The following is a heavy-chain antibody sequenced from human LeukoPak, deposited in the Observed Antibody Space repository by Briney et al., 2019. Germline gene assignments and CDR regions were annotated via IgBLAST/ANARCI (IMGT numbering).Heavy chain of an antibody. CDR3: AKVAEVGATGYYYYMDV. CDR2: IYSGGST. CDR1: GFTVSSNY. V-gene: IGHV3-66*01. J-gene: IGHJ6*03. D-gene: IGHD1-26*01. Sequence: GGSLRLSCAASGFTVSSNYMNWVRQAPGKGLEWVSVIYSGGSTYYADSVKGRFTISRDNSKNTLYPQMSSLRAEDTAVYYCAKVAEVGATGYYYYMDVWGKGTTVTISS.